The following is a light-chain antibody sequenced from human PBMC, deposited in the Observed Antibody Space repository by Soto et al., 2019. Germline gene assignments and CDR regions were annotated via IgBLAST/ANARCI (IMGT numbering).Light chain of an antibody. CDR3: QQSYNTPRT. CDR2: AAS. J-gene: IGKJ1*01. Sequence: DIQMTQSPSFLSASVGDRVTITCRASQSISNYFNWYQQRPGKAPNLLIYAASSLQSGVPSRFSGSGSGTDFTLTITSLQPEDFATYYCQQSYNTPRTFGQGTKVDIK. V-gene: IGKV1-39*01. CDR1: QSISNY.